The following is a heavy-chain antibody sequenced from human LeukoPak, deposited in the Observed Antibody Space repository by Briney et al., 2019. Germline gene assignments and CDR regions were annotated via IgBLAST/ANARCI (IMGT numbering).Heavy chain of an antibody. CDR2: IYYSGST. Sequence: SETLSLTCTVSGGSISSSSYYWGWIRQPPGKGLEWIGSIYYSGSTYYNPSLKSRVTISVDTSENQFSLKLSSVTAADTAVYYCARGTDYGDYLLDYWGQGTLVTVSS. D-gene: IGHD4-17*01. J-gene: IGHJ4*02. V-gene: IGHV4-39*01. CDR1: GGSISSSSYY. CDR3: ARGTDYGDYLLDY.